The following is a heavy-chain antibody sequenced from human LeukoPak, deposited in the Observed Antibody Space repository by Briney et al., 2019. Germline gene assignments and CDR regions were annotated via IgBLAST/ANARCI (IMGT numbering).Heavy chain of an antibody. CDR1: GGTFSNYA. J-gene: IGHJ4*02. CDR3: ARVDDSSGYSITD. CDR2: IIPIFGTA. Sequence: SVKVSCKASGGTFSNYAISWVRQAPGQGLEWMGGIIPIFGTANYAQKFRGRVTITADKSTRTAYMELSSLRSEDTAVYYCARVDDSSGYSITDWGQGTLVTVSS. D-gene: IGHD3-22*01. V-gene: IGHV1-69*06.